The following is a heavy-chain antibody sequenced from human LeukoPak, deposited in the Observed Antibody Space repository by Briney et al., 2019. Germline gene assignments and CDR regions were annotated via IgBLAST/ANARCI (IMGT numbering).Heavy chain of an antibody. D-gene: IGHD6-19*01. CDR3: ARDSPAVAGFDY. CDR1: GFTFNSYA. Sequence: KAGGSLRLSCAASGFTFNSYAMNWVRQAPGKGLEWVSSISSSSSYIYYADSVKGRFTISSDNAKNSLYLQVNSLRAEDTAMYYCARDSPAVAGFDYWGQGTLVTVSS. V-gene: IGHV3-21*01. CDR2: ISSSSSYI. J-gene: IGHJ4*02.